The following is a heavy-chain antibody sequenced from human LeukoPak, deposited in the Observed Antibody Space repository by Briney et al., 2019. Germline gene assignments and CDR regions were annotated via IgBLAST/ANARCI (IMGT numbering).Heavy chain of an antibody. J-gene: IGHJ4*02. V-gene: IGHV4-34*01. CDR2: INHSGST. CDR1: GGSFSGYY. Sequence: SETLSLTCAVYGGSFSGYYWSWIRQPPGKGLEWIGEINHSGSTNYNPSLKSRVTISVDTSKNQFSLKLSSVTAADTAVYYCASSGYDYVWGSPRYYVDYWGQGTLVTVSS. CDR3: ASSGYDYVWGSPRYYVDY. D-gene: IGHD3-16*01.